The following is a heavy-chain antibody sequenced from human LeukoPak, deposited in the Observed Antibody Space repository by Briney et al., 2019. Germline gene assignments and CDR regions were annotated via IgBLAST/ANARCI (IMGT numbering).Heavy chain of an antibody. D-gene: IGHD1-1*01. J-gene: IGHJ4*02. Sequence: GGSLRLSCAASGFTFSSYAMHWVRQAPGKGLEYVSAVSSNGGSTYYANSVKGRFTISRDNSKNTLYLQMGSLRAEDMAVYYCARATGGHYDYWGQGTLVTVSS. CDR1: GFTFSSYA. V-gene: IGHV3-64*01. CDR2: VSSNGGST. CDR3: ARATGGHYDY.